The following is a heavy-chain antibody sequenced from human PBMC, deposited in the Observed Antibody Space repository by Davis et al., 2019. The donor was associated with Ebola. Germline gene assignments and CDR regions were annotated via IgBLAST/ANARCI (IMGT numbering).Heavy chain of an antibody. CDR2: TYYNSKWYN. D-gene: IGHD3-10*01. Sequence: HSQTPSLTRAISGDSVSIHRGAWNWIRQSPSKGPEWLGRTYYNSKWYNDYAVSVKSRITINPDTSKNQFSLQLNSVTPEDTDLYYWARGLLRGGMDVWGKGTTVTVSS. CDR1: GDSVSIHRGA. V-gene: IGHV6-1*01. CDR3: ARGLLRGGMDV. J-gene: IGHJ6*04.